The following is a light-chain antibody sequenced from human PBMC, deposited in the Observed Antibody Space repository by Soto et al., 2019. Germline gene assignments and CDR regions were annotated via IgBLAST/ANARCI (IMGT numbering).Light chain of an antibody. J-gene: IGLJ2*01. CDR1: SSDVGGYNY. V-gene: IGLV2-11*01. Sequence: QSALTQPRSVSGSPGQSVTISCTGTSSDVGGYNYVSWYQQHPGKAPKLMIYDVSKRPSGVPDRFSGSKSGNTASLTISGLQAEDEADYSCCSYAGSYTLVFGGGTKSPS. CDR2: DVS. CDR3: CSYAGSYTLV.